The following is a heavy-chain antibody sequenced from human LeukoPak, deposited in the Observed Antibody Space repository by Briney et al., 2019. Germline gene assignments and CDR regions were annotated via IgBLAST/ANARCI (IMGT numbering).Heavy chain of an antibody. J-gene: IGHJ4*02. CDR2: IYYSGST. CDR1: GGSVSNSLYY. V-gene: IGHV4-61*01. Sequence: SETLSLTCTVSGGSVSNSLYYWSWIRQPPGKGLEWIGYIYYSGSTNYNPSLKSRVTISVDTSKNQFSLKLSSVTAADTAVYYCARLVVGATTEYFDYWGQGTLVTVSS. CDR3: ARLVVGATTEYFDY. D-gene: IGHD1-26*01.